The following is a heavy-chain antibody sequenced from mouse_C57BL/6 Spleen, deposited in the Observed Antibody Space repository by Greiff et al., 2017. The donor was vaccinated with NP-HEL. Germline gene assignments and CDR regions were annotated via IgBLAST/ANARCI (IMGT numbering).Heavy chain of an antibody. Sequence: EVKLMESGPELVKPGDSVKISCKASGYSFTGYFMNWVMQSHGKSLEWIGRINPYNGDTFYNQKFKGKATLTVDKSSSTAHMELRSLTSEDSAVYYCARSSNWYFDVWGTGTTVTVSS. CDR1: GYSFTGYF. CDR2: INPYNGDT. CDR3: ARSSNWYFDV. J-gene: IGHJ1*03. V-gene: IGHV1-20*01. D-gene: IGHD2-10*02.